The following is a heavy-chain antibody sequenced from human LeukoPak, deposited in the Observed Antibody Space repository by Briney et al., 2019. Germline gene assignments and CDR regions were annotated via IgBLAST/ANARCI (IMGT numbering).Heavy chain of an antibody. CDR2: IYHSGST. J-gene: IGHJ4*02. CDR1: GYSISSGYY. CDR3: ARDLGADAGNLDY. D-gene: IGHD4-23*01. Sequence: SGTLSLTCTVSGYSISSGYYWGWIRQPPGKGLEWIGSIYHSGSTYYNPSLKSRVTISVDTSKNQFSLKLSSVTAADTAVYYCARDLGADAGNLDYWGQGTLVTVSS. V-gene: IGHV4-38-2*02.